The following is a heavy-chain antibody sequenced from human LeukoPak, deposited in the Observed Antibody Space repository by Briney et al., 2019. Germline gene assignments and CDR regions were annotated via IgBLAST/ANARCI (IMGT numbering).Heavy chain of an antibody. J-gene: IGHJ5*02. CDR3: ARDVGITVADSFDP. CDR2: LSINRGNT. Sequence: GASVKVSCKASGYTSTNYGIGWVRQAPGQGLEWMGWLSINRGNTNYAQKFQDRVSMNTDTSTSTAYMELRGLRSDDTTMYYCARDVGITVADSFDPWGQGTLVTVSS. V-gene: IGHV1-18*01. CDR1: GYTSTNYG. D-gene: IGHD6-19*01.